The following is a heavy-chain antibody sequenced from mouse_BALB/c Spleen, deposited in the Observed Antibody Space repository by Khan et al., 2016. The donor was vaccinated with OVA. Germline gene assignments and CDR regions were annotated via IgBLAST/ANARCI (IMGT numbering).Heavy chain of an antibody. CDR3: ARWANTMFTTGLYY. Sequence: EVELVESGGGLVQPGGSRKLSCTASGFTFSSYGMYWVRQAPERGLEWVAYISSGSSTLHYADTVKGRFTISSDNPKNTLFLQMTRLRSEDTAMYYWARWANTMFTTGLYYWGQGTLVTVSA. V-gene: IGHV5-17*02. CDR1: GFTFSSYG. CDR2: ISSGSSTL. D-gene: IGHD2-2*01. J-gene: IGHJ3*01.